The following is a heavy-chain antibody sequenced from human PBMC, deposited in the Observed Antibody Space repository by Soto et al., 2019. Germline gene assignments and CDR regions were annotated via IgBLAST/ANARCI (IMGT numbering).Heavy chain of an antibody. V-gene: IGHV1-18*01. D-gene: IGHD2-15*01. J-gene: IGHJ6*03. CDR2: ISAYNGNT. Sequence: ASVKVSCKASGYTFTSYGISWVRQAPGQGLEWMGWISAYNGNTNYAQKLQGRVTMTTDTSTSTAYMELRSLRSDDTAVYYFARATPDIVVVVAAKPYYMDVWGKGTTVTVSS. CDR1: GYTFTSYG. CDR3: ARATPDIVVVVAAKPYYMDV.